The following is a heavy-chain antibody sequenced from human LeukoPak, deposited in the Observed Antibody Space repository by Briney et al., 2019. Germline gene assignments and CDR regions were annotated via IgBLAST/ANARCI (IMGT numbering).Heavy chain of an antibody. CDR3: ARHGGSYSFDF. CDR2: IYYSGTT. J-gene: IGHJ4*02. D-gene: IGHD1-26*01. V-gene: IGHV4-31*03. CDR1: GGSISSGGHY. Sequence: SETLSLTCTVSGGSISSGGHYWSWIRQHPGKGLEYIGYIYYSGTTYYNPSLKSRVTISVDTSENQFSLKLSSVTAADTAVYYCARHGGSYSFDFWGQGTLVTVSS.